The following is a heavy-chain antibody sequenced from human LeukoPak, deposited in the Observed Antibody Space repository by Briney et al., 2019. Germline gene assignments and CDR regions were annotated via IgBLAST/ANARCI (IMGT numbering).Heavy chain of an antibody. CDR2: IYHSGSA. J-gene: IGHJ2*01. CDR3: ARKLRCGGDCSWYFDL. V-gene: IGHV4-30-2*01. CDR1: GGSISSGGYS. Sequence: SETLSLTCAVSGGSISSGGYSWSWIRQPPGKGLEWIGYIYHSGSAYYNPSLKSRVTISVDRSKNQSSLKLSSVTAADTAVYYCARKLRCGGDCSWYFDLWGRGTLVTVSS. D-gene: IGHD2-21*02.